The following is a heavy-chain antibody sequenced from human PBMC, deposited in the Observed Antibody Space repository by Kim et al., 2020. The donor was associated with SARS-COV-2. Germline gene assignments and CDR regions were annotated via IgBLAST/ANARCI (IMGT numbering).Heavy chain of an antibody. V-gene: IGHV1-46*01. J-gene: IGHJ3*02. CDR2: INPSGGST. CDR1: GYTFTSYY. Sequence: ASVKVSCKASGYTFTSYYMHWVRQAPGQGLEWMGIINPSGGSTSYAQKFQGRVTMTRDTSTSTVYLELSSLRSGDTAVYYCARSRGHYDILTGYYSVSNDAFDIWGQGTMVTVSS. CDR3: ARSRGHYDILTGYYSVSNDAFDI. D-gene: IGHD3-9*01.